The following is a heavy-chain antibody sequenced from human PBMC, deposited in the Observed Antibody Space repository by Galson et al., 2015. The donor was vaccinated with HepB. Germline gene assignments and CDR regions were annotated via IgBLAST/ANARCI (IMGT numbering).Heavy chain of an antibody. V-gene: IGHV3-23*01. CDR3: AKGVTVNHDAFDI. CDR2: ISGSGGST. CDR1: GFTFSSYA. Sequence: SLRLSCAVSGFTFSSYAMSWVRQAPGKGLEWVSAISGSGGSTYYADSVKGRFTISRDNSKNTLYLQMNSLRAEDTAVYYCAKGVTVNHDAFDIWGQGTMVTVSS. J-gene: IGHJ3*02. D-gene: IGHD4-17*01.